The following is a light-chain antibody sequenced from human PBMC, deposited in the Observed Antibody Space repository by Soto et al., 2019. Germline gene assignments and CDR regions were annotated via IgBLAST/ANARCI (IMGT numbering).Light chain of an antibody. CDR3: QQYNNWPRT. J-gene: IGKJ1*01. V-gene: IGKV3D-15*01. Sequence: VLTQSPATLSLSPGERATLSCRASRSISTYLAWYQQKPGQAPRLLIYEALNRATGIPARFSGSGSGTEFTLTISSLQSEDFAVYYCQQYNNWPRTFGQGTKVDIK. CDR1: RSISTY. CDR2: EAL.